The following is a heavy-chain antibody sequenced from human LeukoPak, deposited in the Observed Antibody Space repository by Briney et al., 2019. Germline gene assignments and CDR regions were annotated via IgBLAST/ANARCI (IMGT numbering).Heavy chain of an antibody. CDR1: GFTFSSYA. D-gene: IGHD3-10*01. Sequence: PGGSLRLSCAASGFTFSSYAMSWARQAPGKGLEWVSAISGSGGSTYYADSVKGRFTISRDNSKNTLYLQMNSLRAEDTAVYYCAKGMVRGVIIPGWFDPWGQGTLVTVSS. V-gene: IGHV3-23*01. J-gene: IGHJ5*02. CDR2: ISGSGGST. CDR3: AKGMVRGVIIPGWFDP.